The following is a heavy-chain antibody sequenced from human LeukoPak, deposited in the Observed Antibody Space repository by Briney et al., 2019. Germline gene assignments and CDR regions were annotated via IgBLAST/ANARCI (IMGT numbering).Heavy chain of an antibody. CDR2: ISGSVGST. V-gene: IGHV3-23*01. CDR3: AKGSLRFLEWLDESNYYSYMDV. D-gene: IGHD3-3*01. J-gene: IGHJ6*03. Sequence: PGGSLRLSCAAPGFTFSSYAMSWVRQTPGKGLEWVSSISGSVGSTYYADSVNGRFTISRDNSKNTLYLQMNSLRAEDTAVYYCAKGSLRFLEWLDESNYYSYMDVWGKGTTVTVSS. CDR1: GFTFSSYA.